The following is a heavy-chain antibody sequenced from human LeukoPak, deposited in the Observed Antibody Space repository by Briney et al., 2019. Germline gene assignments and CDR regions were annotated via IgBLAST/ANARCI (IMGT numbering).Heavy chain of an antibody. CDR3: ARAHSSGWYGMYYFDY. CDR2: ISYDGSNK. V-gene: IGHV3-30-3*01. J-gene: IGHJ4*02. D-gene: IGHD6-19*01. CDR1: GFTFSSYA. Sequence: PGRSLRLSCAASGFTFSSYAMHWVRQAPGKGLEWVAVISYDGSNKYYADSVKGRFTISRDNSKNTLYLQMNSLRAEDTAVYYCARAHSSGWYGMYYFDYWGQGTLVTVSS.